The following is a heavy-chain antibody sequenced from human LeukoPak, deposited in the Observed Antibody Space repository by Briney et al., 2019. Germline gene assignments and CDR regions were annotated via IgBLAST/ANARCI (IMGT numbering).Heavy chain of an antibody. Sequence: GGSLRLSCATSGFTFSSYWMTWVRQAPGKGLEWVATIREGGSDKYYVDSLKGRFAIFRDNAKTSLYLHMNSLRAEDTAVYYCATPTAISYWYFALWGRGTLVTVSS. CDR1: GFTFSSYW. CDR2: IREGGSDK. D-gene: IGHD2-21*02. J-gene: IGHJ2*01. V-gene: IGHV3-7*02. CDR3: ATPTAISYWYFAL.